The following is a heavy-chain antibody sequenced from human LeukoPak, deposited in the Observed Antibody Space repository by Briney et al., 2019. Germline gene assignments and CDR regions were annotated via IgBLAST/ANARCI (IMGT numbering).Heavy chain of an antibody. Sequence: ASVKVSCKASGYTFTGYYMHWVRQAPGRGLEWMGWINPNSGGTNYAQKFQGRVTMTRDTSISTAYMELSRLRSDDTAVYYCARLYGDYFPNNFDYWGQGTLVTVSS. D-gene: IGHD4-17*01. CDR3: ARLYGDYFPNNFDY. CDR1: GYTFTGYY. CDR2: INPNSGGT. J-gene: IGHJ4*02. V-gene: IGHV1-2*02.